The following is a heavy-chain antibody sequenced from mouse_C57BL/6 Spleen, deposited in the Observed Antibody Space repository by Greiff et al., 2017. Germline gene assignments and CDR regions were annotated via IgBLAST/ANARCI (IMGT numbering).Heavy chain of an antibody. J-gene: IGHJ1*03. CDR2: ISDGGSYT. Sequence: DVKLVESGGGLVKPGGSLKLSCAASGFTFSSYAMSWVRQTPEKRLEWVATISDGGSYTYYPDNVKGRFTISRDNAKKNRYLQMSHLKSEDTAMNYCARDFITTVVAHWYFDVWGTGTTVTVSS. V-gene: IGHV5-4*01. CDR1: GFTFSSYA. D-gene: IGHD1-1*01. CDR3: ARDFITTVVAHWYFDV.